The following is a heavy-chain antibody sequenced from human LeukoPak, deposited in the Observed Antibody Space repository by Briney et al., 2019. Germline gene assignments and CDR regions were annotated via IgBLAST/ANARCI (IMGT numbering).Heavy chain of an antibody. J-gene: IGHJ5*02. CDR2: ITISGGNT. Sequence: GGSLRLSCAASGFTFSTYAMSWVRQAPGKGLEWVSVITISGGNTYHADSVKGRFTISRDNAKNSVYLQMNNLRGEDTALYYCARTSGRAAFDPWGQGTLVTVSS. D-gene: IGHD6-19*01. V-gene: IGHV3-23*01. CDR1: GFTFSTYA. CDR3: ARTSGRAAFDP.